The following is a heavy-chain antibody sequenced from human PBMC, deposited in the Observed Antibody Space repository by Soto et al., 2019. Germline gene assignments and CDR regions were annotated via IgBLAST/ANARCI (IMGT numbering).Heavy chain of an antibody. D-gene: IGHD3-3*01. CDR1: GFTFSNFC. V-gene: IGHV3-23*01. CDR3: AKAGPLCGVVTYYYYGMDV. Sequence: AGGALRLSCVASGFTFSNFCMNWVRQAPGKGLEGVSGISASGGSTYYADSVKGRFTISRDNSRNTLYPQMSRLRAEDTAVYYCAKAGPLCGVVTYYYYGMDVWGQGTTVTVSS. CDR2: ISASGGST. J-gene: IGHJ6*02.